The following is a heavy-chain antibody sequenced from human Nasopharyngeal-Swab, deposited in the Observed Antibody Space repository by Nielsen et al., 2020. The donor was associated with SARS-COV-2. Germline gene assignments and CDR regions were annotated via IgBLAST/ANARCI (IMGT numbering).Heavy chain of an antibody. D-gene: IGHD2-21*02. CDR1: GGSFSGYY. V-gene: IGHV4-34*01. Sequence: GSLRLSCAVYGGSFSGYYWSWIRQPPGQGLEWIGEINHSGSTNYNPSLKSRVTLSVDTSKNQFSLKLSSVTVADTAVYYWARGLRVRVVTASNWFDPWGQGTLVTVSS. CDR3: ARGLRVRVVTASNWFDP. J-gene: IGHJ5*02. CDR2: INHSGST.